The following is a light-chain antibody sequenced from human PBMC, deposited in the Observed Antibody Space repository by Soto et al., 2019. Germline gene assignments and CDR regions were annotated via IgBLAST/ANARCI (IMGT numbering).Light chain of an antibody. CDR2: GAS. J-gene: IGKJ4*01. CDR1: QSVRRT. V-gene: IGKV3-15*01. CDR3: QQYNNWPPLT. Sequence: EIVMTQSPATLSVSPGEKATLSSRPSQSVRRTLAWYQQKPGQAPRLLIYGASTRATGIPARFSGSGSGTEFTLTISSLQSEDFAVYYCQQYNNWPPLTFGGGTKVEIK.